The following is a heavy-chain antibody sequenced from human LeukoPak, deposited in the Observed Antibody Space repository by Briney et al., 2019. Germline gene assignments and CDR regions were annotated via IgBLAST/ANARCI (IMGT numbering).Heavy chain of an antibody. D-gene: IGHD3-3*01. J-gene: IGHJ6*02. CDR1: GYTFTIYY. CDR2: INPSGGST. V-gene: IGHV1-46*01. CDR3: ARTPHYDFWTTPYYYYGMDV. Sequence: ASVTVSFKASGYTFTIYYMHWVRQAPGQGLEWMGIINPSGGSTSYAQKFQGRVTMTRDTSTSTVYMELSSLRSEDTAVYYCARTPHYDFWTTPYYYYGMDVWGQGTTVTVSS.